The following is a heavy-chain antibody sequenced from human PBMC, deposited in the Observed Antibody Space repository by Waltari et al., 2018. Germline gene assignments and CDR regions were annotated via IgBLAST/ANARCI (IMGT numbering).Heavy chain of an antibody. CDR1: GSTFSCSY. J-gene: IGHJ6*03. CDR3: ARAGPAAHMDV. V-gene: IGHV1-2*02. Sequence: QVQLLQSGAEVKKHGDYMKVSCKATGSTFSCSYMYWLRQAPGQGLECLGWRNFNSGATNDAQKFQGRVTMTRDTSISTVYVEVSRLTSDDTAVYYCARAGPAAHMDVWGKGTTVIVSS. CDR2: RNFNSGAT. D-gene: IGHD6-13*01.